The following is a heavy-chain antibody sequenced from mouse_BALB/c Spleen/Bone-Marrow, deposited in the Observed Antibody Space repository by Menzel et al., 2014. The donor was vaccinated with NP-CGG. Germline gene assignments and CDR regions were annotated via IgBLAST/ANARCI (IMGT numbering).Heavy chain of an antibody. V-gene: IGHV1S56*01. CDR2: IYPVNVHA. Sequence: VQLQQSGPELVKPGASVRISCKASGYTFTNYYIHRVKQRPGQGLEWIGWIYPVNVHANFNEKFRGKATLTADKSSSTAYMQLSSLTSEDSAVYFCARWLLPYYAMDYWGQGTSVTVSS. CDR3: ARWLLPYYAMDY. CDR1: GYTFTNYY. D-gene: IGHD2-3*01. J-gene: IGHJ4*01.